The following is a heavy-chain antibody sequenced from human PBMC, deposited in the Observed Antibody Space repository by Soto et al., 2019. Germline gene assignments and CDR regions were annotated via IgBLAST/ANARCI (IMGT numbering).Heavy chain of an antibody. CDR2: ISAYHGNT. CDR1: GYTLTSYG. V-gene: IGHV1-18*04. J-gene: IGHJ4*02. Sequence: QVQLVQSGAEVKKPGASVKVSCKASGYTLTSYGISWVRQAPGQGLEWMGWISAYHGNTNYAQKLQGRVTMTTDTSTSTAYKELRSLRSDDTAVYYCARVPTVTTTGAVAGTVLFDYWGQGTLVTVSS. D-gene: IGHD6-19*01. CDR3: ARVPTVTTTGAVAGTVLFDY.